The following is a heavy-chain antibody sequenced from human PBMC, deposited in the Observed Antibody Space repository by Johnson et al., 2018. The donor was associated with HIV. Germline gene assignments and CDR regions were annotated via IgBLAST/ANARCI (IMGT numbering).Heavy chain of an antibody. V-gene: IGHV3-30*18. Sequence: QVQLVESGGGVVQPGRSLRLSCAASGFTFSSYGMHWVRQAPGKGLEWVAVISYDESNKYYADSVKGRFTISRDNSKNTLYLQMNSLRAEDTAVYYCAKTYSGSNRDAFDIWGQGTMVTVSS. D-gene: IGHD1-26*01. CDR1: GFTFSSYG. CDR3: AKTYSGSNRDAFDI. CDR2: ISYDESNK. J-gene: IGHJ3*02.